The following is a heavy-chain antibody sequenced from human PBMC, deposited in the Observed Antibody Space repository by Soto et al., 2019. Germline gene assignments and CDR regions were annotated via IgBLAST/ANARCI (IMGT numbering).Heavy chain of an antibody. CDR2: INAGNGNT. D-gene: IGHD2-21*01. CDR3: ARDSCYCGCRYCYHYSSYMDV. J-gene: IGHJ6*03. V-gene: IGHV1-3*01. Sequence: QVHLVQAGAEVRKPGASVQVSCKASGYNFSSHDIHWVRQAPGQGLEWMGWINAGNGNTRYSQKFQDRITITRDASASTAYMELSSLRSEDTAIYYCARDSCYCGCRYCYHYSSYMDVWGKGTTVTVSS. CDR1: GYNFSSHD.